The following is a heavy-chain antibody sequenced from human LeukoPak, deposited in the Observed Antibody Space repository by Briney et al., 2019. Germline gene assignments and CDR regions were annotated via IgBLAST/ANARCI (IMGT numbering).Heavy chain of an antibody. D-gene: IGHD6-19*01. J-gene: IGHJ3*02. CDR2: INPNSGGT. CDR1: GYTFTGYY. CDR3: ARESRQWLGSDAFDI. Sequence: ASVTVSCKASGYTFTGYYMHWVRQAPGQGLEWMGWINPNSGGTNYAQKFQGRVTMTRDTSISTAYMELSRLRSDDTAVYYCARESRQWLGSDAFDIWGQGTMVTVSS. V-gene: IGHV1-2*02.